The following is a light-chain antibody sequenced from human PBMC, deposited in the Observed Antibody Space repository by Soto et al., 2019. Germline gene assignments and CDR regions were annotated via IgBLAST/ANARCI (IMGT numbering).Light chain of an antibody. Sequence: EIVLTQSPATLSLSPGERATLSCRASQSVSSNFFAWYQQKPGQAPRLLIYGASSRATGIPARFSGSGSGTDFTLTISSLEPEDFAVYYCQQYNNSPCTFGQGTKVEIK. V-gene: IGKV3-20*01. CDR1: QSVSSNF. CDR3: QQYNNSPCT. CDR2: GAS. J-gene: IGKJ1*01.